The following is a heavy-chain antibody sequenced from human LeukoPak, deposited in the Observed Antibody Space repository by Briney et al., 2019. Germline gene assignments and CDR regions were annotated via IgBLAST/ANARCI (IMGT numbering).Heavy chain of an antibody. CDR2: ISSSGSTI. CDR1: GFTFSDYY. J-gene: IGHJ4*02. V-gene: IGHV3-11*01. CDR3: ARDRPNRKSIEVVPAAILVY. D-gene: IGHD2-2*01. Sequence: GGSLRLSCAASGFTFSDYYMSWIRQAPGKGLEWVSYISSSGSTIYYADSVKGRFTISRDNAKNSLYLQMNSLRAEDTAVYYCARDRPNRKSIEVVPAAILVYWGQGTLVTVSS.